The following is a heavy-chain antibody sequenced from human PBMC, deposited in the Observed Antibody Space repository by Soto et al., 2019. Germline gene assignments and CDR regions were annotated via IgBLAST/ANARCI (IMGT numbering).Heavy chain of an antibody. J-gene: IGHJ6*02. CDR2: ISWDGGST. D-gene: IGHD3-16*01. CDR3: AKEGALDGMDV. CDR1: GFTFDDYA. Sequence: GGSLRLSWAVSGFTFDDYAMHWVRQAPGKGLEWVSLISWDGGSTYYADSVKGRFTISRDNSKNSLYLQMNSLRAEDTALYYCAKEGALDGMDVWGQGTTVTVS. V-gene: IGHV3-43D*04.